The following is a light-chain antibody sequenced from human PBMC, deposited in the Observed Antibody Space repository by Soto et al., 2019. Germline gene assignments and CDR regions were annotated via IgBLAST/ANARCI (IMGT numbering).Light chain of an antibody. V-gene: IGLV2-8*01. CDR1: SSDVGGYNS. Sequence: QSALTQPPSASGSPGQSVTISCTGTSSDVGGYNSVSWYQQHPGKAPKLMIYEVNERPSGVPDRFSGSKSGNTASLTVSGLQVEDEADYYCSSYGGSNNLVFGGGTKLTVL. CDR3: SSYGGSNNLV. CDR2: EVN. J-gene: IGLJ2*01.